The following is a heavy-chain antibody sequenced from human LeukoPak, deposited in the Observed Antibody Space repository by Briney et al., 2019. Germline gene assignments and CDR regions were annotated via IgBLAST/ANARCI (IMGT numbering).Heavy chain of an antibody. CDR2: INTNTGNP. CDR3: ARDRTLAAAGTFGY. D-gene: IGHD6-13*01. J-gene: IGHJ4*02. V-gene: IGHV7-4-1*02. Sequence: ASVKDTCKATGYTLTNYAMNGVRQAPAQELEWMGWINTNTGNPTYAQGFTVRFVFSLDTTVSTAYLQISSLKAEDAAVYYCARDRTLAAAGTFGYWGQGTLVTVSS. CDR1: GYTLTNYA.